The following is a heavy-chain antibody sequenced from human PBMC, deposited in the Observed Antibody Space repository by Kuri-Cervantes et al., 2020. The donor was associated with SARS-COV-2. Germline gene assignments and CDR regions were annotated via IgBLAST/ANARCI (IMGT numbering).Heavy chain of an antibody. V-gene: IGHV3-33*08. CDR3: ARGAANYYYMDV. CDR2: IWYDGENE. D-gene: IGHD3-16*01. CDR1: GFTFSNYV. Sequence: GESLNISCVASGFTFSNYVIHWVRQAPGKGLEWVAVIWYDGENEYYAGSVKGRFTISRDNSKNTVSLHMNSLRAEDTAMYYCARGAANYYYMDVWCKGTTVTVSS. J-gene: IGHJ6*03.